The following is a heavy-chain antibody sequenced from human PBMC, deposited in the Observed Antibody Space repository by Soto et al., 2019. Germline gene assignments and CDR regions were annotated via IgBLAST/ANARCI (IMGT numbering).Heavy chain of an antibody. J-gene: IGHJ4*02. CDR3: ARTCRSGGSCYHEY. CDR1: GYTFTRNG. V-gene: IGHV1-18*01. D-gene: IGHD2-15*01. Sequence: ASVKVSCKTSGYTFTRNGISWVRQAPGQGLEWMGWISPNSGNIKYAQKLQGRVIMTTDTSTSTAYMEVGSLRSDDTAVYYCARTCRSGGSCYHEYWGEGTLVTVSS. CDR2: ISPNSGNI.